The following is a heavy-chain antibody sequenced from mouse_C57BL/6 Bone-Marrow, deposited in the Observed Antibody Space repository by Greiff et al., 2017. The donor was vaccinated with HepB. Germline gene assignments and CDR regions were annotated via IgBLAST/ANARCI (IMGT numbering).Heavy chain of an antibody. CDR2: INPSSGYT. Sequence: VKLQESGAELARPGASVKMSCKASGYTFTSYTMHWVKQRPGQGLEWIGYINPSSGYTKYNQKFKDKATLTADKSSSTAYMQLSSLTSEDSAVYYCARRNYYGSSNWYFDVWGTGTTVTVSS. J-gene: IGHJ1*03. CDR3: ARRNYYGSSNWYFDV. V-gene: IGHV1-4*01. CDR1: GYTFTSYT. D-gene: IGHD1-1*01.